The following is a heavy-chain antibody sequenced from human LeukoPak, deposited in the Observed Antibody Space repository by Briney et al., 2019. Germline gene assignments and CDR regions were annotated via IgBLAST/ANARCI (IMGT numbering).Heavy chain of an antibody. Sequence: ASVKVSCKASGYTFTSYGISWVRQAPGQGLEWMGWISAYNGNTNYAQKLQGRVTMTTDTSTSTAYMELRGLRSDDTAVYYYARVVRGRELPLYYYYMDVWGKGTTVTVSS. CDR1: GYTFTSYG. CDR2: ISAYNGNT. V-gene: IGHV1-18*01. D-gene: IGHD1-7*01. J-gene: IGHJ6*03. CDR3: ARVVRGRELPLYYYYMDV.